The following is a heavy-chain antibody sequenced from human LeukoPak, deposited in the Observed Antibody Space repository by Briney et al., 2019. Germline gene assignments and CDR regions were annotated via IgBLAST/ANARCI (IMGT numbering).Heavy chain of an antibody. CDR3: AKGLLPTYYYYGMDV. CDR1: GFTVSRNY. D-gene: IGHD2-15*01. J-gene: IGHJ6*02. CDR2: IYGGGST. V-gene: IGHV3-53*01. Sequence: GGSLRLSCAASGFTVSRNYMSWVRQAPGKGLEWLSVIYGGGSTYYAGSVKGRFTISRDNPKNTLYLQMNSLRAGDTAVYYCAKGLLPTYYYYGMDVWGQGTTVTVSS.